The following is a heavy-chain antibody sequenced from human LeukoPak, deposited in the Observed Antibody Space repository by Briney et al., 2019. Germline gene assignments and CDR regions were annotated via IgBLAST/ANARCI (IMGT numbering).Heavy chain of an antibody. CDR3: ARDLGCSSTSCYTGYYYYCYMDV. CDR2: IIPIFGTA. CDR1: GGTFSSYA. Sequence: GASVKVSCKASGGTFSSYAISWVRQAPGQGLEWMGGIIPIFGTANYAQKFQGRVTITADESTSTAYMELSSLRSEDTAVYYCARDLGCSSTSCYTGYYYYCYMDVWGKGTTVTVSS. D-gene: IGHD2-2*02. J-gene: IGHJ6*03. V-gene: IGHV1-69*13.